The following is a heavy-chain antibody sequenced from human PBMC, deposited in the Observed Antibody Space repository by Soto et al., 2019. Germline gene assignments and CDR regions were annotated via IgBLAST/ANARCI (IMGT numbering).Heavy chain of an antibody. Sequence: SQTLSLTCAISGDSVSSNTAAWNWIRSSPSRGLEWLGRTYYRSNWRHDYAVSVKSRITVSPDTSKNHFSLQLNSVTPDDTAVYYCGRGVAGSGFDLWGQGTLVTVSS. CDR1: GDSVSSNTAA. V-gene: IGHV6-1*01. CDR2: TYYRSNWRH. CDR3: GRGVAGSGFDL. D-gene: IGHD6-19*01. J-gene: IGHJ4*02.